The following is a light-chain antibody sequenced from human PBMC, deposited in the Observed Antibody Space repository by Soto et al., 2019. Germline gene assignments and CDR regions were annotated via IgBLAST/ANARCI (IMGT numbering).Light chain of an antibody. V-gene: IGKV3-11*01. CDR2: DAS. CDR3: QQRSNWPPWT. Sequence: EIVLTQSPGTLSLSPGERATLSYRASQSVSSYLAWYQQKPGQAPRLLIYDASNRATGIPARFSGSGSGTDFTLTISSLEPEDFAVYYCQQRSNWPPWTFGQGTKVDIK. J-gene: IGKJ1*01. CDR1: QSVSSY.